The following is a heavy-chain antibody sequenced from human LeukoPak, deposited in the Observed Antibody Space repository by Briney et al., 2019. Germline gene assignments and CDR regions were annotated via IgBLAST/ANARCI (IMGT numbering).Heavy chain of an antibody. V-gene: IGHV4-4*09. J-gene: IGHJ4*02. CDR2: ISTSGST. Sequence: SEPLSLPCAVSVASISNYYWSWIRQAPGKGLEWIGYISTSGSTNYNPSLKSRVSISLDTSNNRFSLNLNFVTAADTAVYFCASPRTSYRYTFDYWGPGALVTVSS. D-gene: IGHD5-18*01. CDR3: ASPRTSYRYTFDY. CDR1: VASISNYY.